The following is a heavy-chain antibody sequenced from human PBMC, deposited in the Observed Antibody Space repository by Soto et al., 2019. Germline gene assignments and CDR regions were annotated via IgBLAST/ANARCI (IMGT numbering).Heavy chain of an antibody. J-gene: IGHJ4*02. V-gene: IGHV3-23*01. CDR2: ISTSGGT. CDR1: GFTFSSYI. CDR3: AKFRAVTTPDY. Sequence: EVQLLESGGGLVQPGGSLRLSCATSGFTFSSYIMSWVRQAPGKGLEWVSSISTSGGTYYADSVKGRFTISRDNSKNTLYLQMNSLSAEDTAVYYCAKFRAVTTPDYWGQGTLVTVSS. D-gene: IGHD4-4*01.